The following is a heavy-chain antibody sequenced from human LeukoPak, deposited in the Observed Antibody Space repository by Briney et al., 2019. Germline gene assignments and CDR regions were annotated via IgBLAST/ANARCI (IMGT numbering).Heavy chain of an antibody. Sequence: SETLSLICTVSGASVSSFSWSWIRQSAGKELEWIGCVYAGGSPSYNPSLKSRLTMSVDTSKNQFSLKLTSVTAADTAVYYCARELSSSGWLRGVDCWGQGTLVTVSS. J-gene: IGHJ4*02. D-gene: IGHD6-19*01. CDR1: GASVSSFS. V-gene: IGHV4-4*07. CDR2: VYAGGSP. CDR3: ARELSSSGWLRGVDC.